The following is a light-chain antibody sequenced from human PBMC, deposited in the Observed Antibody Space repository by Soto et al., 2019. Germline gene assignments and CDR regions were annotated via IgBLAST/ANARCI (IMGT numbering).Light chain of an antibody. V-gene: IGKV3-15*01. CDR1: QSVSSK. CDR3: QQYYNWPPIT. CDR2: GAS. Sequence: ETVMTQSPATLSVSPGERATLSCRASQSVSSKLAWYQQKPGQAPRLLIYGASNRATGIPARFSGSGSGTEFTLTISSLQSEDFAVYYCQQYYNWPPITFGQGTRLEIK. J-gene: IGKJ5*01.